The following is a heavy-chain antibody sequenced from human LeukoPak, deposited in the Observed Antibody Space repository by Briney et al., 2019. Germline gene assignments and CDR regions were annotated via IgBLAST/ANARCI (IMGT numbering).Heavy chain of an antibody. CDR1: GGSISSYY. V-gene: IGHV4-59*01. D-gene: IGHD1-14*01. CDR2: IYYSGST. J-gene: IGHJ4*02. CDR3: ARDNGSGDLYFDF. Sequence: SETLSLTCAVSGGSISSYYWSWIRQPPGKGLEWIGYIYYSGSTNYNPSLKSRVTISVDTSKNQFSLRLSSVTAADTAVYYCARDNGSGDLYFDFWGQGALVTVSS.